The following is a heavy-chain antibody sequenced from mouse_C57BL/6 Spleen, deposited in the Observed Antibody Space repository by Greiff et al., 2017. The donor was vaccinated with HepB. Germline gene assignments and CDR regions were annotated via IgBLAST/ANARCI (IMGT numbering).Heavy chain of an antibody. CDR2: IYYSGTI. CDR3: ARDNGYYWYFDV. CDR1: GISITTGHYR. D-gene: IGHD2-2*01. J-gene: IGHJ1*03. Sequence: EVQLQQSGPGLVKPSQTVFLTCTVTGISITTGHYRWSWLRQFPGNKLAWIGYIYYSGTITYNPSLTSRTTITRDTPKNQFFLEMNSLTAEDTATYYCARDNGYYWYFDVWGTGTTVTVSS. V-gene: IGHV3-5*01.